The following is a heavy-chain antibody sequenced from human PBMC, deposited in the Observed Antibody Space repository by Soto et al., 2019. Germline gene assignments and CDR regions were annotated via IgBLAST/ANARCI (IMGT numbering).Heavy chain of an antibody. Sequence: LGESLKISCKGSGYSFTSYWIGWVRQMPGKGLEWMGIIYPGDSDTRYSPSFQGQVTISADKSISTAYLQWSSLKASDTAMYYCATSGRQLGYYSGGSCYSTDYYYYGMDVWGQGTTVTVSS. CDR3: ATSGRQLGYYSGGSCYSTDYYYYGMDV. V-gene: IGHV5-51*01. D-gene: IGHD2-15*01. CDR2: IYPGDSDT. CDR1: GYSFTSYW. J-gene: IGHJ6*02.